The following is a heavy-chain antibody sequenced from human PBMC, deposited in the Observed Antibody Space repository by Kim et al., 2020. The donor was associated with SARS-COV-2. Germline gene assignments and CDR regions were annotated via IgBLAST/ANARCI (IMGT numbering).Heavy chain of an antibody. CDR3: AREVTVTPDAFDI. V-gene: IGHV3-48*03. J-gene: IGHJ3*02. CDR1: GFSFSTYE. D-gene: IGHD2-21*02. Sequence: GGSLRLSCAASGFSFSTYEMSWVRQAPGKGLEWVSYISGSGRGIYYADSVKGRFTISRDNAKKSLFLQMNSLRAEDTAVYYCAREVTVTPDAFDIWGQGTLVTVSS. CDR2: ISGSGRGI.